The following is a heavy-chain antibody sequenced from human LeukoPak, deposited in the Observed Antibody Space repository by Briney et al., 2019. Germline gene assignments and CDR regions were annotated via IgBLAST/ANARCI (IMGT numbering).Heavy chain of an antibody. CDR2: ISSSSSYI. J-gene: IGHJ4*02. CDR1: GFTFSSYS. V-gene: IGHV3-21*04. D-gene: IGHD2-2*01. Sequence: GSLRLSCAASGFTFSSYSMNWVRQAPGKGLEWVSSISSSSSYIYYADSVKGRFTISRDNAKNRLYLQMHSLRAEDTAVYYCAKESLRVVPSATFDYWGQGTLVTVSS. CDR3: AKESLRVVPSATFDY.